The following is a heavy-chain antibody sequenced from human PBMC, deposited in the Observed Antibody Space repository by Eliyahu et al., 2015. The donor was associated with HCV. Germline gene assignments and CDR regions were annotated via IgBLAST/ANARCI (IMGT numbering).Heavy chain of an antibody. CDR2: ISTTGNTV. J-gene: IGHJ4*02. CDR3: ARQLVRDHFDY. CDR1: GFTFRDYY. Sequence: QVQLVESGGALVKPGGSXRLSCAGSGFTFRDYYRSWIRXSPGKGLEXISYISTTGNTVYYADAVKGRFTIFRDDASSSLFLQMSDLRPEDTALYYCARQLVRDHFDYWGQGTLVAVSS. D-gene: IGHD3-10*01. V-gene: IGHV3-11*01.